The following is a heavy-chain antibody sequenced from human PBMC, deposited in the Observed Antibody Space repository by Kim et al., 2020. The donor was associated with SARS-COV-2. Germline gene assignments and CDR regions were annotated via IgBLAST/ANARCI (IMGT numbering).Heavy chain of an antibody. V-gene: IGHV3-30*03. CDR3: ALGGAPSLDY. CDR2: ISYDGSNK. Sequence: GGSLRLSCAASGFTFSSYGMHCVRQAPGKGLEWVAVISYDGSNKYSSDSVKGRFTISRDNSKNTLYLQMNSLRAEDTAVYYCALGGAPSLDYWGQGTLVT. J-gene: IGHJ4*02. D-gene: IGHD3-16*01. CDR1: GFTFSSYG.